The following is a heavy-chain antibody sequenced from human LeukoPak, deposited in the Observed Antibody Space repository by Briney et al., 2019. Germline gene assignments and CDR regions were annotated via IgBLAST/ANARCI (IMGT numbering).Heavy chain of an antibody. CDR2: ISGSGGST. Sequence: PGGSLRLSCAASGFTFSSYAMSWVRQAPGKGLEWVSAISGSGGSTYYADSAKGRFTISRDNSKNTLYLQMNSLRAEDTAVYYCAKDSSQWIQWVPFDYWGQGTLVTVSS. CDR3: AKDSSQWIQWVPFDY. V-gene: IGHV3-23*01. D-gene: IGHD5-12*01. J-gene: IGHJ4*02. CDR1: GFTFSSYA.